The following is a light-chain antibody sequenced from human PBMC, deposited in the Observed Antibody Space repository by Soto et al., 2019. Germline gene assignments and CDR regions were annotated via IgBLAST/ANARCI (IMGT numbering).Light chain of an antibody. J-gene: IGKJ1*01. CDR3: QHFGT. CDR1: QSISTW. Sequence: DIQMTQSPSTLSASVGDRVTITCRASQSISTWLAWYQQKPGKAPELLIYDASNLESGVPSRFSGSGSGTEFTLTITSLQADDFATYYCQHFGTFGQGTKGEIK. V-gene: IGKV1-5*01. CDR2: DAS.